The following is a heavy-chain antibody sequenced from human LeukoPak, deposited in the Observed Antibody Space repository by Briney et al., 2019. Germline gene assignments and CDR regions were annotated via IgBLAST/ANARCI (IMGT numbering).Heavy chain of an antibody. J-gene: IGHJ5*02. CDR3: ARIPYSSSHWFDP. V-gene: IGHV4-39*01. CDR1: GGSISSSSYY. CDR2: VYYSGST. D-gene: IGHD6-6*01. Sequence: SETLSLTCTVSGGSISSSSYYWGWLRQPPGKGLEWIGSVYYSGSTYYNPSLKSRVTISVDTSKNQFSLKLSSVTAADTAVYYCARIPYSSSHWFDPWGQGTLVTVSS.